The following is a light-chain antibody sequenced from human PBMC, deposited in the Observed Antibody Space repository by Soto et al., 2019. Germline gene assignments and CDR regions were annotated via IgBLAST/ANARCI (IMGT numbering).Light chain of an antibody. V-gene: IGKV3-20*01. J-gene: IGKJ5*01. CDR2: GAS. CDR3: QQFDYLIT. Sequence: EIVLTQSPDTLSLSPGESATLSCRASQTVASNYLAWYQHKPGQAPRLLIYGASSRATGIPDRFSGSGSGTDFTLAISRLEPEDCAVYYCQQFDYLITFSQGTRLEIK. CDR1: QTVASNY.